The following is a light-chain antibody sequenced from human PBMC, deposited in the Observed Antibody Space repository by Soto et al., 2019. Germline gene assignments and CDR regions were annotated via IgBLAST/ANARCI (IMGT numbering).Light chain of an antibody. CDR1: QDINSY. V-gene: IGKV1D-16*01. Sequence: DVQMTQSPSSLSASVGDRVTITCRASQDINSYLAWYQQKPGNAPKSLIYAASSLQTGVPSRFSGSGSGTDFTLTISNLKPEDSATYYCQQYNIYPLTFGGGTKVEIK. CDR3: QQYNIYPLT. J-gene: IGKJ4*01. CDR2: AAS.